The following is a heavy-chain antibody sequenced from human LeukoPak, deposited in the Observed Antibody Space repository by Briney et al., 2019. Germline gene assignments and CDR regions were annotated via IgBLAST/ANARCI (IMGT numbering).Heavy chain of an antibody. CDR1: GGTFTSYA. CDR2: SIPIFGTA. CDR3: ATSAPYVSGSDYGPDCHTPNWFDP. J-gene: IGHJ5*02. D-gene: IGHD3-10*01. V-gene: IGHV1-69*05. Sequence: SVTVSCKASGGTFTSYAISWVRHAPAQGLEWKGGSIPIFGTANYAQKFQGRVTITTDESTSTAYMVLRSLRSEDTAVYYCATSAPYVSGSDYGPDCHTPNWFDPWGQGTLVTVSS.